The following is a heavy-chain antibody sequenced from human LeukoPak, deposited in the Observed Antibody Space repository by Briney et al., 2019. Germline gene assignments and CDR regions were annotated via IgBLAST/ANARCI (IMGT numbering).Heavy chain of an antibody. CDR2: ILYDGSNK. V-gene: IGHV3-30*04. D-gene: IGHD4-17*01. CDR3: ARTGLTYLTTVTTWFAY. CDR1: GFTFSSYA. J-gene: IGHJ4*02. Sequence: GRSLRLSCAASGFTFSSYAMYWVRQAPGKGLEWVAVILYDGSNKYYADSVKGRFTISRDNSKNTLYLQMNSLRAEDTAVYYCARTGLTYLTTVTTWFAYWGQGTLVTVSS.